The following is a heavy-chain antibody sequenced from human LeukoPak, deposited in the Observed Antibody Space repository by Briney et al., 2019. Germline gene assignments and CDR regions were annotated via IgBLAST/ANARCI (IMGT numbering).Heavy chain of an antibody. CDR2: IYHSGST. V-gene: IGHV4-38-2*02. CDR3: AREVGGQLAFDY. Sequence: PSETLSLTRTVSGYSISSGYYWGWIRQPPGKGLEWIGSIYHSGSTYYNPSLKSRVTISVDTSKNQFSLKLSSVTAADTAVYYCAREVGGQLAFDYWGQGTLVTVSS. D-gene: IGHD6-6*01. CDR1: GYSISSGYY. J-gene: IGHJ4*02.